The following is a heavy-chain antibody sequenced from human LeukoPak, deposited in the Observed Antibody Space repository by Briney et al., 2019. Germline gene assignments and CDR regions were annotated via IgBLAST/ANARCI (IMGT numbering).Heavy chain of an antibody. CDR2: INDVSSHI. CDR3: AKDKDTPATAQPQRGYFES. Sequence: GGSLRLSCAASGFTFSNSAMNWVRQAPGKGLEWVSSINDVSSHIYYADSVKGRFTISRNNANNSVSLQMNSLRVEDTAVYFCAKDKDTPATAQPQRGYFESWGQGTLVTVSA. CDR1: GFTFSNSA. V-gene: IGHV3-21*06. D-gene: IGHD2-21*02. J-gene: IGHJ4*02.